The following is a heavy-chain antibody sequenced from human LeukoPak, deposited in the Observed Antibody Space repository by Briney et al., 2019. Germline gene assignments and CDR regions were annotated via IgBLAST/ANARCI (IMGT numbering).Heavy chain of an antibody. CDR1: GFTFSDFY. D-gene: IGHD6-19*01. J-gene: IGHJ4*02. V-gene: IGHV3-11*01. CDR2: ISSSAGTI. CDR3: VRVRTQSGWSFDY. Sequence: PGGSLRLSCAASGFTFSDFYMTWIRQAPGKGLELVSYISSSAGTIYYADSVKGRFTISRDNAKNSLYLQMNSLRAEDTAVYYCVRVRTQSGWSFDYWGQGTLVTVSS.